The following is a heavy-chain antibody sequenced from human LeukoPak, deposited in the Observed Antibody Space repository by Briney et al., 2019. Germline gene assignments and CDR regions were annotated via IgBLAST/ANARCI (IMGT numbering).Heavy chain of an antibody. CDR1: GFTFSSYS. D-gene: IGHD3-9*01. CDR3: ARAHQVLTIASAFDV. V-gene: IGHV3-48*01. Sequence: GGSLRLSCAASGFTFSSYSMNWVRQAPGKGLEWVSYISSSSSTIYYADSVKGRFTISRDNAKNSLYLQMNSLRAEDTAVYYCARAHQVLTIASAFDVWGQGTMVTVSS. J-gene: IGHJ3*01. CDR2: ISSSSSTI.